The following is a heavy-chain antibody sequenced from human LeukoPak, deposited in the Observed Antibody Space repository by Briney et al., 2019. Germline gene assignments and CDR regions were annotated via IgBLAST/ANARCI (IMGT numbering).Heavy chain of an antibody. CDR2: INHSGST. D-gene: IGHD1-26*01. CDR3: ARAIVGATPYYYYYMDV. CDR1: GGSFSGYY. Sequence: SETLSLTCAVYGGSFSGYYWSWIRQPPGKGLEWIGEINHSGSTNYNPSLKSRVTISVDTSKNQFSLKLSSVTAADTAVYYCARAIVGATPYYYYYMDVWGKGTTVTVSS. J-gene: IGHJ6*03. V-gene: IGHV4-34*01.